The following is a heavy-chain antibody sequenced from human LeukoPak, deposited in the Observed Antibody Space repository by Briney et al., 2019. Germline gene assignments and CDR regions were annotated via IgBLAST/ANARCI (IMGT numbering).Heavy chain of an antibody. CDR2: ISSNGGST. J-gene: IGHJ4*02. CDR1: GYTFTSYA. D-gene: IGHD7-27*01. CDR3: VKDRLGGY. V-gene: IGHV3-64D*06. Sequence: GASVKVSCKASGYTFTSYAMHWVRQAPGKGLEYVSAISSNGGSTYYADSVKGRFTISRDNSKNTLYLQMSSLRAEDTAVYYCVKDRLGGYWGQGTLVTVSS.